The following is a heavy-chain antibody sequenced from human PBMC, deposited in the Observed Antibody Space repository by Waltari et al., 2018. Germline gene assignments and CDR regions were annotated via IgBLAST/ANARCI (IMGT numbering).Heavy chain of an antibody. Sequence: QVQLVQSGAEVKKPGASVKVSCKASGYTFTGYYMHWVRQAPGQGLEWMGWINPNRGGTNYAQKFQGRVTMTRDTSISTAYMELSRLRSDDTAVYYCASKTGTLDWYFDLWGRGTLVTVSS. CDR2: INPNRGGT. CDR1: GYTFTGYY. D-gene: IGHD1-7*01. J-gene: IGHJ2*01. CDR3: ASKTGTLDWYFDL. V-gene: IGHV1-2*02.